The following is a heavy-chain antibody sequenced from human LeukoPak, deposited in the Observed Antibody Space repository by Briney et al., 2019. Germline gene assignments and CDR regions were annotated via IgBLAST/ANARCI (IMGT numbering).Heavy chain of an antibody. CDR2: IYYSGST. CDR1: GGSISSSSYY. CDR3: ASEYNDSSGYYLDY. Sequence: SETLSLTCTVSGGSISSSSYYWGWIRQPPGKGLEWIGSIYYSGSTYYNPSLKSRVTISVDTSKNQFSLKLSSVTAADTAVYYCASEYNDSSGYYLDYWGQGTLVTVPS. J-gene: IGHJ4*02. V-gene: IGHV4-39*01. D-gene: IGHD3-22*01.